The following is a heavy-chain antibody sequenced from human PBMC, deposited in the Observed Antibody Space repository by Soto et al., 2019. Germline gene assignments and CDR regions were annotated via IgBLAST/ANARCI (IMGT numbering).Heavy chain of an antibody. CDR2: ISGIGGSL. Sequence: PGGSLRLSCAASGFTFSTYTMNWVRQAPGKGLKWVSSISGIGGSLYYADSVKGRFVISRDNARNTLYLHMNSLRAEDTAMYYCAKARCTTTDCYVPDYWGRGTLVTVSS. CDR3: AKARCTTTDCYVPDY. CDR1: GFTFSTYT. D-gene: IGHD1-26*01. V-gene: IGHV3-21*04. J-gene: IGHJ4*02.